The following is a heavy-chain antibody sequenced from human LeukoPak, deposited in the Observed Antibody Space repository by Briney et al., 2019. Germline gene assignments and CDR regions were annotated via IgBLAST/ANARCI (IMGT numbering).Heavy chain of an antibody. V-gene: IGHV1-69*05. CDR2: IIPIFGTA. Sequence: AASVKVSCKASGGTFSSYAISWVRQAPGQGLEWMGGIIPIFGTANYAQKFQGRVTITTDESTSTAYMELSSLRSEDTAVYYCARNIYGDYPSPYYYMDVWGKGTTVTVSS. CDR3: ARNIYGDYPSPYYYMDV. CDR1: GGTFSSYA. D-gene: IGHD4-17*01. J-gene: IGHJ6*03.